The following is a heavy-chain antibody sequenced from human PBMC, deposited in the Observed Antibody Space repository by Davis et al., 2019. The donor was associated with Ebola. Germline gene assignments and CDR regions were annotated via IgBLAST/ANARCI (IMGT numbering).Heavy chain of an antibody. CDR1: GYTFINYG. CDR2: ISPHKGNT. J-gene: IGHJ6*03. Sequence: ASVKVSCKTSGYTFINYGISWVRQAPGQGLEWMGWISPHKGNTNYAQEFQGRVTMTTDTSTSTAYMELRSLRSDDTAVYYCTRGIITYYYYFHMDVWGEGTTVTVSS. D-gene: IGHD3-10*01. CDR3: TRGIITYYYYFHMDV. V-gene: IGHV1-18*04.